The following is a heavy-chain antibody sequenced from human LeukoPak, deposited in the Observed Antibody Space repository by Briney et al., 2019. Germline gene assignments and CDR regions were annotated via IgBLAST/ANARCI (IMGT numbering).Heavy chain of an antibody. D-gene: IGHD5-18*01. V-gene: IGHV4-61*02. CDR2: IYTSGST. CDR3: ATLGYSSGTDY. Sequence: SETLSLTCTVSVYSISSGYYWTWIRQPAGKGLEWIGRIYTSGSTNYNPSLKSRVTISIDTYKNQFSLKLSSVTAADTAVYYCATLGYSSGTDYWGQGTRVTVSS. CDR1: VYSISSGYY. J-gene: IGHJ4*02.